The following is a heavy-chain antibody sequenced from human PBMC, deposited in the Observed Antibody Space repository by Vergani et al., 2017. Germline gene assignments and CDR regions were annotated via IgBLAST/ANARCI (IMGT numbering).Heavy chain of an antibody. CDR3: ARAFIDYGDYVGHAFDI. V-gene: IGHV4-59*01. D-gene: IGHD4-17*01. J-gene: IGHJ3*02. CDR2: IYYSGST. Sequence: QVQLQESGPGLVKPSETLSLTCTVSGGPISSYYWSWIRQPPGKGLEWIGYIYYSGSTNYNPSRKSGVTRSVDTSKNQFSLKLSSVTAADTAVYYCARAFIDYGDYVGHAFDIWGQGTMVTVSS. CDR1: GGPISSYY.